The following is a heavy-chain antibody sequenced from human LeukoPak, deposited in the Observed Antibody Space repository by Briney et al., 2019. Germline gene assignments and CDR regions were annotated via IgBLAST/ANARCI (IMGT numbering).Heavy chain of an antibody. CDR3: ARDSGGGNSAPFDY. CDR2: INPNSGGT. J-gene: IGHJ4*02. Sequence: ASVKVSCKASGYTFTGYYMHWVRQAPGQGLEWMGWINPNSGGTNYAQKFQGRVTMTRDTSISTAYMELSRLRSDDTAVYYCARDSGGGNSAPFDYWGQGTLVTVSS. V-gene: IGHV1-2*02. CDR1: GYTFTGYY. D-gene: IGHD4-23*01.